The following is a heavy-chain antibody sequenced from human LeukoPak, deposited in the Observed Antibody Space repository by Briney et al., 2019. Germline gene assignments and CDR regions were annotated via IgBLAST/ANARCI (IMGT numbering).Heavy chain of an antibody. J-gene: IGHJ4*02. D-gene: IGHD3-22*01. Sequence: PGGSLRHSCAASGFTFRIYAMSWVRQAPGKGLEWVSSISSSGEYTYYEDSVKGGFTISRDNSKNTLYLQMTSLRAEDTAIYYCAKDRPNYHESDGHYYRRDGDYWGQGTLVAVSS. CDR1: GFTFRIYA. CDR2: ISSSGEYT. V-gene: IGHV3-23*01. CDR3: AKDRPNYHESDGHYYRRDGDY.